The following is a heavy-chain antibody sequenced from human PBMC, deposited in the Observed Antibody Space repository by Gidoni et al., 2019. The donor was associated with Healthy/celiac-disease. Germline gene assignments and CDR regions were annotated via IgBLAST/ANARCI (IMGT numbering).Heavy chain of an antibody. CDR2: IYYRGST. CDR1: GGSIRSSSYY. J-gene: IGHJ5*02. V-gene: IGHV4-39*07. CDR3: ARDKAAGGWFDP. Sequence: QLQLQAAGPGLVKPSETLSLTCTVSGGSIRSSSYYWGWIRQPPGKGLEWMGSIYYRGSTYYNPSLKRRVTISVDTYKNQFSLKLSSVTAADTAVYYCARDKAAGGWFDPWGQGTLVTVSS. D-gene: IGHD6-13*01.